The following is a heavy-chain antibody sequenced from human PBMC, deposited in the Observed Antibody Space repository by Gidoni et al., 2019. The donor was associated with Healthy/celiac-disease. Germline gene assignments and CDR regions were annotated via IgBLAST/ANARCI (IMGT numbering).Heavy chain of an antibody. Sequence: QVQLVESGGGVVQPGRSLRLSCAASGFTFSSYGMHWVRQAPGKGLEWVAVISYDGSNKYYADSVKGRFTISRDNSKNTLYLQMNSLRAEDTAVYYCAKGLRGGVAARLLGYWGQGTLVTVSS. CDR1: GFTFSSYG. CDR3: AKGLRGGVAARLLGY. V-gene: IGHV3-30*18. CDR2: ISYDGSNK. J-gene: IGHJ4*02. D-gene: IGHD6-6*01.